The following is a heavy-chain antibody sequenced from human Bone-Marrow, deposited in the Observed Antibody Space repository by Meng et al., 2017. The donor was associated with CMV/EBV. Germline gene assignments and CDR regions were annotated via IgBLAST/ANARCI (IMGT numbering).Heavy chain of an antibody. CDR2: IIPILGIA. CDR1: GGTFSSYA. J-gene: IGHJ5*02. D-gene: IGHD6-13*01. V-gene: IGHV1-69*04. CDR3: ARSIAAAGGSGWFDP. Sequence: SVKVSCKASGGTFSSYAISWVRQAPGQGLEWMGRIIPILGIANYAQKFQGRVTITADKSTSTAYMELSRLRSDDPALYHCARSIAAAGGSGWFDPWGQGTLVTVSS.